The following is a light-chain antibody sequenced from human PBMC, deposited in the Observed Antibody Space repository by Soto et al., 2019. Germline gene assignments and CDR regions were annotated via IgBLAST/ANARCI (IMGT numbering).Light chain of an antibody. CDR1: GSDVGGYNY. V-gene: IGLV2-8*01. Sequence: QSVLTQPPSASGSPGQSVTISCTGTGSDVGGYNYVSWYQQHPGNAPKLMIYEVSERPSGVPDRFSGSKSSNTASLTVSGLQAEDEADYYCSSYAGSNNFVFGTGTRAPS. J-gene: IGLJ1*01. CDR2: EVS. CDR3: SSYAGSNNFV.